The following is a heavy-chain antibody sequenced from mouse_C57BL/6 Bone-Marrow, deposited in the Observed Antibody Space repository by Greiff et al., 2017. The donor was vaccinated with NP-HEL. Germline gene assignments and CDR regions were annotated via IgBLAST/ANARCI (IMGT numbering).Heavy chain of an antibody. CDR1: GYTFTDYY. CDR2: INPYNGGT. Sequence: EVQLQQSGPVLVKPGASVKMSCKASGYTFTDYYMNWVKQSHGKSLEWIGVINPYNGGTSYNQKFKGKDTLTVDKSSSTAYMELNSLTSEDSAVYYCARRVPKRYFDVWGTGTTVTVSS. CDR3: ARRVPKRYFDV. V-gene: IGHV1-19*01. J-gene: IGHJ1*03.